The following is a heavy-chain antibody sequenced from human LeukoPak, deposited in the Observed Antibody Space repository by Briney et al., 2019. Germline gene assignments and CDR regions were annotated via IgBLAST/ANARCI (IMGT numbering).Heavy chain of an antibody. V-gene: IGHV4-59*01. CDR2: IYYSGST. CDR3: ARYIVSYPHDAFDI. D-gene: IGHD1-26*01. CDR1: GGSISSYY. Sequence: PSETLSLTCTVSGGSISSYYWSWIRQPPGKGLEWIGYIYYSGSTSYNPSLKSRVTISVDTSKKQFSLKLSSVTAADTAFYYCARYIVSYPHDAFDIWGQGTMF. J-gene: IGHJ3*02.